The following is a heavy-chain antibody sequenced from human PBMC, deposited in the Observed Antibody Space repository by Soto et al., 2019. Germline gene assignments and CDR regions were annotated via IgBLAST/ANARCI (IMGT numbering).Heavy chain of an antibody. CDR1: GGSISSYY. CDR3: GSGVLGGWFDP. J-gene: IGHJ5*02. D-gene: IGHD3-10*01. Sequence: SETLSLTCTVSGGSISSYYWSRIRQPAGKGLEWIGRIYTSGSTNYNPSLKRRVTMSVDTSKNQFSLKLSAVTAADTAVYYCGSGVLGGWFDPWGQGTLVTASS. CDR2: IYTSGST. V-gene: IGHV4-4*07.